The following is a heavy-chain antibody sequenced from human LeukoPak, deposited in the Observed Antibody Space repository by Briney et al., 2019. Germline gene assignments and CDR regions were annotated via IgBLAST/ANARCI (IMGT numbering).Heavy chain of an antibody. CDR2: LYCSGST. Sequence: KASETLSLTCTVSGGSVSSGSYYWSWIRQPPGKGLEWIGYLYCSGSTNYNPSLKSRVTISVDTSKNQFSLNLTSVTAADTAVYYCALGYCINGVCYGLDYWGQGTLVTVSS. D-gene: IGHD2-8*01. J-gene: IGHJ4*02. CDR3: ALGYCINGVCYGLDY. V-gene: IGHV4-61*01. CDR1: GGSVSSGSYY.